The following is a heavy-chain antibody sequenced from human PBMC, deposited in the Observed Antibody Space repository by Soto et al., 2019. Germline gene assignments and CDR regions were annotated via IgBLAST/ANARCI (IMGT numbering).Heavy chain of an antibody. CDR3: ARRGPPYYDFWSGYYDTLDNWFDP. V-gene: IGHV4-39*01. D-gene: IGHD3-3*01. CDR1: GGSISSSSYY. CDR2: IYYSGST. J-gene: IGHJ5*02. Sequence: QLQLQESGPGLVKPSETLSLTCTVSGGSISSSSYYWGWIRQPPGKGLEWIGSIYYSGSTYYNPSLKSRVTISVDTSKNQFSLKLSSVTAADTAVYYCARRGPPYYDFWSGYYDTLDNWFDPWGQGTLVTVSS.